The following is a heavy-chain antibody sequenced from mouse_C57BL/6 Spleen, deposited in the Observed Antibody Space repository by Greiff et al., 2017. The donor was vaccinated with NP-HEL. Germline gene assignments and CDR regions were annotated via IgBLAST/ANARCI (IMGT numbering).Heavy chain of an antibody. D-gene: IGHD1-1*01. CDR1: GYTFTDYN. V-gene: IGHV1-18*01. Sequence: EVQLQQSGPELVKPGASVKIPCKASGYTFTDYNMDWVKQSHGKSLEWIGDINPNNGGTIYNQKFKGKATLTVDKSSSTAYMELRSLTSEGTAVYYCAMLDYYGREFAYWGQGTLVTVSA. CDR2: INPNNGGT. CDR3: AMLDYYGREFAY. J-gene: IGHJ3*01.